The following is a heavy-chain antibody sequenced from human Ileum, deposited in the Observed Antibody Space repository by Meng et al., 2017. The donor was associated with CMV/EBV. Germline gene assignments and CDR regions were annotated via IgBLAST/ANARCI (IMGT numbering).Heavy chain of an antibody. V-gene: IGHV1-2*02. J-gene: IGHJ5*02. CDR3: ARDHGRRITLFGVVNKWFDP. CDR1: GYTFTGYY. CDR2: INTNSGGT. D-gene: IGHD3-3*01. Sequence: ASVKVSCKASGYTFTGYYMHWVRQAPGQGLEWMGWINTNSGGTNYAQKFQGRVTMTRDTSISTAYMELSRLRSDDTAVYYCARDHGRRITLFGVVNKWFDPWGQGTLVTVSS.